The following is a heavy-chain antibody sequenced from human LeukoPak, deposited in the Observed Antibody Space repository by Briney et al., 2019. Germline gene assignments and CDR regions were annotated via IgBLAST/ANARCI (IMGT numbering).Heavy chain of an antibody. Sequence: SETLSLTCTVSGGSISSYYWSWIRQPPGKGLEWIEYIYYSGSTNYNPSLKSRVTISVDTSKNQFSLKLSSVTAADTAVYYCARYCSGGSCAPDAFDIWGQGTMVTVSS. D-gene: IGHD2-15*01. CDR2: IYYSGST. V-gene: IGHV4-59*08. CDR1: GGSISSYY. J-gene: IGHJ3*02. CDR3: ARYCSGGSCAPDAFDI.